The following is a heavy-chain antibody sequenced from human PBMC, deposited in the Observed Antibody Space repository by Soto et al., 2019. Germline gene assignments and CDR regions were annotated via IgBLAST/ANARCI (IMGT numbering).Heavy chain of an antibody. CDR1: GGTFSSYA. CDR3: ARGPTVTLYYYYGMDV. CDR2: IIPIFGTA. V-gene: IGHV1-69*13. J-gene: IGHJ6*02. Sequence: ASVKVSCKASGGTFSSYAISWVRQAPGQGLEWMGGIIPIFGTANYAQKFQGRVTITADESTSTAYMELSSLRSEDTAVYYCARGPTVTLYYYYGMDVWGQGXTVTVSS. D-gene: IGHD4-17*01.